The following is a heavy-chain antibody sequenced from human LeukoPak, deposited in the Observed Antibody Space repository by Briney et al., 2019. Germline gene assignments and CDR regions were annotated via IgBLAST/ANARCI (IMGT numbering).Heavy chain of an antibody. J-gene: IGHJ4*02. Sequence: SGGSLRLSCAASVFTFSSSEMNWVRQAPGKGLECVSYISNSGSIIHYADSVKGRFTISRDNAKNSLTLQMNSLRAEDTAVYYCPRATGYSYLFDSWGQGTLVSVFS. CDR3: PRATGYSYLFDS. D-gene: IGHD5-18*01. V-gene: IGHV3-48*03. CDR2: ISNSGSII. CDR1: VFTFSSSE.